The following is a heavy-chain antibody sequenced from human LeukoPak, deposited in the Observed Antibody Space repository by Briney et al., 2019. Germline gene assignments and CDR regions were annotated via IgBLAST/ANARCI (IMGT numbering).Heavy chain of an antibody. CDR1: GGSIRSSYYY. Sequence: KPSETLSLTCTVSGGSIRSSYYYWNWIRQPPGKGLEWIGYIYHSGSTNYNPSLQSRVTISVDTSKNQFSLNLNSVTAADTAVYYCARGGAARLHFQNWGQGTLVTVSS. CDR2: IYHSGST. J-gene: IGHJ1*01. CDR3: ARGGAARLHFQN. V-gene: IGHV4-61*01. D-gene: IGHD6-6*01.